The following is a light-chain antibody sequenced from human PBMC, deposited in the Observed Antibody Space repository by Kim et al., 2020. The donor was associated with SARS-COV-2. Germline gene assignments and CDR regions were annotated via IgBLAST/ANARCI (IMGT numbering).Light chain of an antibody. CDR1: QVISSY. Sequence: FGGDRVTITCRASQVISSYVAWYQQKPGKAPKLLIYATSTLQTGVPSRFSGSGSETEFTLSISSLQPEDFATYYCQQLDTYPITFGQGTRLEIK. CDR2: ATS. V-gene: IGKV1-9*01. CDR3: QQLDTYPIT. J-gene: IGKJ5*01.